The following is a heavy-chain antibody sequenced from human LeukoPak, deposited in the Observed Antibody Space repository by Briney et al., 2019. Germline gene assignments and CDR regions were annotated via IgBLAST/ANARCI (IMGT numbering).Heavy chain of an antibody. J-gene: IGHJ6*02. CDR1: GFTFSNYW. CDR2: IKQDGSEK. V-gene: IGHV3-7*01. Sequence: GGSLRLSCAASGFTFSNYWMSWVRQAPGRGLEWVAIIKQDGSEKYFVDSVKGRVTITRDNAKNSLFLRMNTLRAEDTAVYYCATTSYFYGMDVWGQGTAVTVSS. CDR3: ATTSYFYGMDV.